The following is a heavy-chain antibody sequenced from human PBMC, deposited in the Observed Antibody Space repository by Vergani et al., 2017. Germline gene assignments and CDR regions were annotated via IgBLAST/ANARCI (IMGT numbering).Heavy chain of an antibody. CDR3: ARSHNPGRPDWTFGP. J-gene: IGHJ5*02. Sequence: QAHLVQSGTELKKPGASLKVSCKASGYTFIDYGISWVRQAPGQGLEWMGWISAYNGDTNYAHSLQGRLTMTTDTSTTTAYMELRSLRSDDTAVYYCARSHNPGRPDWTFGPWGQGTLVTVSS. CDR1: GYTFIDYG. D-gene: IGHD3-9*01. V-gene: IGHV1-18*01. CDR2: ISAYNGDT.